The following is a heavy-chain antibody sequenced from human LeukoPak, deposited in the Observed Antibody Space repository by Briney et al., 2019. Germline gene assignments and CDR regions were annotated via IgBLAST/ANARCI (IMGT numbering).Heavy chain of an antibody. V-gene: IGHV3-23*01. CDR3: AKGRLWGRGGYHYYYMGV. D-gene: IGHD3-16*01. Sequence: PGGSLRLSCEASGFTFSSDAMNWVRQAPGKGLEWVSAISGSGSSPYYADSVKGRFTVSRDNTKNTLYLQMSSLRVEDTALYYCAKGRLWGRGGYHYYYMGVWGKGTAVTISS. CDR1: GFTFSSDA. CDR2: ISGSGSSP. J-gene: IGHJ6*03.